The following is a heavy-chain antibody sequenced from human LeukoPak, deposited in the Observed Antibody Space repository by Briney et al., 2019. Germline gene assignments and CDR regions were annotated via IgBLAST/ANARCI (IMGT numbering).Heavy chain of an antibody. J-gene: IGHJ4*02. CDR1: EFIFSSYG. CDR3: ARVRGGYSYGPAFDY. V-gene: IGHV3-30*03. Sequence: GRSLRLSCAASEFIFSSYGMHWVRQAPGKGLEWVAVISYDGSNKYYADSVKGRFTISRDNAKNSLYLQMNSLRAEDTAVYYCARVRGGYSYGPAFDYWGQGTLVTVSS. CDR2: ISYDGSNK. D-gene: IGHD5-18*01.